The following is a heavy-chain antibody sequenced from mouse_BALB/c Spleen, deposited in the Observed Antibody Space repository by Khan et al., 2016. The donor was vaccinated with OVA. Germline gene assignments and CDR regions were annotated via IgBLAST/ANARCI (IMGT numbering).Heavy chain of an antibody. CDR3: AKFTPDYYSMDY. D-gene: IGHD1-1*01. Sequence: QVQLKESGPGLVAPSQSLSITCTVSGFSLTSYGVNWVRQPPGEGLEWLGVIWGDGSTNYHSTLKSRLIISKDSSKRQVFLTLNSLQTDDTATYYCAKFTPDYYSMDYWGQGTSGTVST. V-gene: IGHV2-3*01. CDR1: GFSLTSYG. J-gene: IGHJ4*01. CDR2: IWGDGST.